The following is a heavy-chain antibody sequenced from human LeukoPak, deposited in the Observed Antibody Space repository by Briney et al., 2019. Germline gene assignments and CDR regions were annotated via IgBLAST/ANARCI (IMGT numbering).Heavy chain of an antibody. Sequence: ASVKVSCKASGYTFTSYGISWVRQAPGQGLEWMGWISAYNGNTNYAQKLQGRVTITRNTSISTAYMELSSLRSEDTAVYYCARGNLANYDFWSDEPAYFDYWGQGTLVTVSS. V-gene: IGHV1-18*01. D-gene: IGHD3-3*01. CDR2: ISAYNGNT. CDR3: ARGNLANYDFWSDEPAYFDY. CDR1: GYTFTSYG. J-gene: IGHJ4*02.